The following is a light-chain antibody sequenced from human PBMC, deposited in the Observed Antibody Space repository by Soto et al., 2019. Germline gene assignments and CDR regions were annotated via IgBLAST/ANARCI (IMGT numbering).Light chain of an antibody. Sequence: DIQMTQSPSTLSASVGDRVTITCRASQNINSWLAWYQQKPGKAPKLLIYKASTLKSGVPSRFSGSGSGTEFTLTISSLQPDDFATYYCQHYNSYSEAFGQGTKV. CDR2: KAS. J-gene: IGKJ1*01. V-gene: IGKV1-5*03. CDR1: QNINSW. CDR3: QHYNSYSEA.